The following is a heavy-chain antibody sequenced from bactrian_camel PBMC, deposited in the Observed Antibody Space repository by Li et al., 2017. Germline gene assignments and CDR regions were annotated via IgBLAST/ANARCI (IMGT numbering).Heavy chain of an antibody. CDR2: ILSGA. V-gene: IGHV3S67*01. D-gene: IGHD4*01. J-gene: IGHJ6*01. CDR3: AATSSLLYFSEYDGELAFAS. Sequence: DVQLVESGGGLVQPGASLRLSCAASGFSISTFRQSWFRQAPGKEREGVAGILSGASYHDSVKGRFTISRDNAKNTLYLQMNSLKPEDTAVYYCAATSSLLYFSEYDGELAFASWGQGTQVTVS. CDR1: GFSISTFR.